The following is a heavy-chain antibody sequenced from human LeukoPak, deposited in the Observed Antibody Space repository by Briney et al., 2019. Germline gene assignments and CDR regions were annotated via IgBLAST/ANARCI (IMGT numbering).Heavy chain of an antibody. J-gene: IGHJ3*02. CDR2: INHSGST. D-gene: IGHD1-26*01. V-gene: IGHV4-34*01. CDR3: VYTSGSYYGAFDI. CDR1: GGSFSGYY. Sequence: SETLSLTCAVYGGSFSGYYWSWIRQPPGKGLEWIGEINHSGSTNYNPSLKSRVTISVDTSKNQFSLKLSSVTAADTAVYYCVYTSGSYYGAFDIWGQGTMVTVSS.